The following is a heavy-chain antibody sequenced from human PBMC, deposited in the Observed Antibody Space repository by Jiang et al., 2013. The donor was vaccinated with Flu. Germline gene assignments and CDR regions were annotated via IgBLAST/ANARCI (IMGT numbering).Heavy chain of an antibody. CDR1: GDSISGFY. CDR3: AREGGMSTGYYPNYFDY. D-gene: IGHD3-22*01. CDR2: ISYRGSV. J-gene: IGHJ4*02. V-gene: IGHV4-59*01. Sequence: GPGLVKPSETLSLICTVSGDSISGFYWSWIRQPPGQGLEWIGYISYRGSVRYNPSLNSRVTLSVDTSKNQFSXKLTSVTAADTAFYYCAREGGMSTGYYPNYFDYWGQGTLVTVSS.